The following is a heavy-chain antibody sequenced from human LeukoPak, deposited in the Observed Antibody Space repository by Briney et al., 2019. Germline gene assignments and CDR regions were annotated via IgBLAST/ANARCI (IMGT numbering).Heavy chain of an antibody. CDR2: ISSNGGNT. V-gene: IGHV3-23*01. J-gene: IGHJ1*01. CDR3: ARASEVGATLYFQH. CDR1: GFTFSSYA. D-gene: IGHD1-26*01. Sequence: GGSLRLSCAASGFTFSSYAMSWVRQAPGKGLEWVSAISSNGGNTYYADSVKGRFTISRDNSKNTLYLQMNSLRAEDTAVYYCARASEVGATLYFQHWGQGTLVTVSS.